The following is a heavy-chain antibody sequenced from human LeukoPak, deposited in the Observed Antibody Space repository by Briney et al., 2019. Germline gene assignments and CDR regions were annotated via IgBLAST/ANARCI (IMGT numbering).Heavy chain of an antibody. V-gene: IGHV4-30-2*01. J-gene: IGHJ4*02. CDR2: IYHSGST. D-gene: IGHD3-10*01. Sequence: PSLTLSLTCAVSGGSISSNIYSWSWIRQPPGKGLEWIGYIYHSGSTSYYPSLKSRVTVPVDRSKNQFSLKLSSVTAADTAMYFCASGSGSYFDYWGQGTLVTVSS. CDR3: ASGSGSYFDY. CDR1: GGSISSNIYS.